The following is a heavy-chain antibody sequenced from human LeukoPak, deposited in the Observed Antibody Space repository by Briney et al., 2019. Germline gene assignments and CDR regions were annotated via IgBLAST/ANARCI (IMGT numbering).Heavy chain of an antibody. CDR2: ISGSGGST. CDR3: AKGGTSNYVFDYFDY. Sequence: SGGSLRLSCAASGFTFSSYAMSWVRQAPGKGLEWVSAISGSGGSTYYADSVKGRFTISRDNSKNTLYLQMNSLRAEDTAVYYCAKGGTSNYVFDYFDYWGQGTLVTVSS. V-gene: IGHV3-23*01. CDR1: GFTFSSYA. J-gene: IGHJ4*02. D-gene: IGHD3-16*01.